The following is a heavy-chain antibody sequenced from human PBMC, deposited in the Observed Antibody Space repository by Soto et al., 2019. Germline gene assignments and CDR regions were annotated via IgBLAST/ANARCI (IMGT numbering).Heavy chain of an antibody. CDR2: ISKSGSST. D-gene: IGHD3-10*01. Sequence: QVQLVESGGGLVKPGGSLRLSCAASGFTFSDYYISWIRQAPGKGLEWVSFISKSGSSTNYADSVTGRVTISRDNAKNSLYLQINSLRAEDTAVYYCVSVMGSYSHDYWGQGTLVIVS. J-gene: IGHJ4*02. CDR3: VSVMGSYSHDY. CDR1: GFTFSDYY. V-gene: IGHV3-11*05.